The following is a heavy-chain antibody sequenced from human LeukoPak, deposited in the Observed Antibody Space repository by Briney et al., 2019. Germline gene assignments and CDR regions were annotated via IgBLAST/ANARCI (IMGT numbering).Heavy chain of an antibody. CDR2: INHSGST. D-gene: IGHD4-11*01. J-gene: IGHJ4*02. CDR3: ARRGGQYDYSIDY. V-gene: IGHV4-34*01. CDR1: GGSFSGYY. Sequence: SGTLSLTCAVYGGSFSGYYWSWIRQPPGKGLEWIGEINHSGSTNYNPSLKSRVTISVDTSKNQFSLKLSSVTAADTAVYYCARRGGQYDYSIDYWGQGTLVTVSS.